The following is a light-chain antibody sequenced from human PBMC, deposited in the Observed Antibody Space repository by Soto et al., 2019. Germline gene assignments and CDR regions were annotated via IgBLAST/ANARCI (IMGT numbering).Light chain of an antibody. V-gene: IGLV1-47*02. CDR2: SNN. Sequence: QSVLTQPPSASGTPGQRVTISCSGSSSNIGSNYVYWYQQLPGTAPKLLIYSNNQRPSGVPDRFSGSKSGTSASLAISGPRSEDEADYYCAAWDDGLSGHWVFGGGTKVTVL. J-gene: IGLJ3*02. CDR1: SSNIGSNY. CDR3: AAWDDGLSGHWV.